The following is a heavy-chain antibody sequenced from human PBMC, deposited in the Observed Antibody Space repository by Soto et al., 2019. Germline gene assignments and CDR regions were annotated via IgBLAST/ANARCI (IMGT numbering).Heavy chain of an antibody. CDR3: AAAPADYYDSSGYYGPDY. D-gene: IGHD3-22*01. CDR2: IVVGSGNT. J-gene: IGHJ4*02. Sequence: ASVKVSCKASGFTFTSSAMQWVRQARGQRLEWIGWIVVGSGNTNYAQKFQERVTITRDMSTSTAYMELSSLRSEDTAVYYCAAAPADYYDSSGYYGPDYWGQGTLVTSPQ. V-gene: IGHV1-58*02. CDR1: GFTFTSSA.